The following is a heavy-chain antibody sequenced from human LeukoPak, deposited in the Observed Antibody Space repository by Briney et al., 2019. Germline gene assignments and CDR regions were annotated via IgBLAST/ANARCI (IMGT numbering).Heavy chain of an antibody. J-gene: IGHJ6*02. V-gene: IGHV3-23*01. CDR3: AKYRTGPPYGLDV. CDR1: GFTFSTYA. Sequence: GSLRLSCAASGFTFSTYAMNWVRQAPEKGLEWVSGISGSGGSTWYADSVKGRFTISRDNSKNTLYLQMNRLRAEDTATYYCAKYRTGPPYGLDVWGQGTTVTVSS. CDR2: ISGSGGST. D-gene: IGHD1-26*01.